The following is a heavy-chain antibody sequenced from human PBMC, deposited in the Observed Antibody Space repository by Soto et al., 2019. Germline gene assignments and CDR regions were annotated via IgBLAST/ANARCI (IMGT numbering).Heavy chain of an antibody. J-gene: IGHJ6*02. CDR1: GFTFSSYS. V-gene: IGHV3-21*01. CDR2: ISSSSSYI. Sequence: LRLSCAASGFTFSSYSMNWVRQAPGKALEWVSSISSSSSYIYYADSVKGRFTISRDNAKNSLYLQMNSLRAEDTAVYYCARDMTGTLRPKYYYYYGMDVWGQGTTVTVSS. D-gene: IGHD1-20*01. CDR3: ARDMTGTLRPKYYYYYGMDV.